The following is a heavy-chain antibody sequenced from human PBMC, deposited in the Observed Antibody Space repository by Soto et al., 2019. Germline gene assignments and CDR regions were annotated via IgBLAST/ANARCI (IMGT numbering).Heavy chain of an antibody. V-gene: IGHV4-30-4*01. D-gene: IGHD3-3*01. CDR2: IYYSGST. Sequence: SETLSLTCTVSGGSISSGDYYWSWIRQPPGKGLEWIGYIYYSGSTYYNPSLKSRVTISVDTSKNQFSLKLSSVTAADTAVYYCARAPPYDFWKFDPWGQGTLVTVSS. CDR1: GGSISSGDYY. J-gene: IGHJ5*02. CDR3: ARAPPYDFWKFDP.